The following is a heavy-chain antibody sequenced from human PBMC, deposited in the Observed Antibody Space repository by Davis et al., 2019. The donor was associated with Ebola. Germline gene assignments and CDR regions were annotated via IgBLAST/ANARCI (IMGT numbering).Heavy chain of an antibody. Sequence: SVKVSCKASGYTFTSYAISWVRQAPGQGLEWMGGIIPIFGTANYAQKFQGRVTITADEATSTAYMELSSLRSEDTAVYYCASGLTYPRVVSIADYWGQGTLVTVSS. CDR1: GYTFTSYA. V-gene: IGHV1-69*13. CDR2: IIPIFGTA. CDR3: ASGLTYPRVVSIADY. J-gene: IGHJ4*02. D-gene: IGHD2-15*01.